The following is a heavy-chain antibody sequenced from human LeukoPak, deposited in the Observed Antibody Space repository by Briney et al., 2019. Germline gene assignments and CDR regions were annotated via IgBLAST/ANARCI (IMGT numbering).Heavy chain of an antibody. CDR3: ARKHSSSSVLDAFDI. D-gene: IGHD6-6*01. V-gene: IGHV1-69*05. CDR1: GGTFSSYA. CDR2: IIPIFGTA. J-gene: IGHJ3*02. Sequence: SVKVSCKASGGTFSSYAISWVRQAPGQGLEWMGGIIPIFGTANYAQKFQGRVTITTDESTSTAYMELSSLRSEDTAVHYCARKHSSSSVLDAFDIWGQGTMVTVSS.